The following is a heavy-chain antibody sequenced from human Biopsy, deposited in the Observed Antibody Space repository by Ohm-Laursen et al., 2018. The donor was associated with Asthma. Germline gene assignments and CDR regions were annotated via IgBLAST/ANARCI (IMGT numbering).Heavy chain of an antibody. CDR3: ARRWRSYDSSNYYLDQ. Sequence: SETLSLTCDVSGGSISVSNWWSWVRQPPGRGLEWIGQIYHLGNANYNPSRKSRVTMSVDKSKNQFSLKLTSVTAADTAVYFCARRWRSYDSSNYYLDQWGQGTLVTVSS. CDR1: GGSISVSNW. D-gene: IGHD3-22*01. J-gene: IGHJ4*02. V-gene: IGHV4-4*02. CDR2: IYHLGNA.